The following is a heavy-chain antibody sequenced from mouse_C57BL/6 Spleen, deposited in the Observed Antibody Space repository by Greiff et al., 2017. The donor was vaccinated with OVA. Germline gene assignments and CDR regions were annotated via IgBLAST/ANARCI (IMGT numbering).Heavy chain of an antibody. CDR1: GYTFTSYW. V-gene: IGHV1-55*01. J-gene: IGHJ4*01. Sequence: QVQLQQPGAELVKPGASVKMSCKASGYTFTSYWITWVKQRPGQGLEWIGDIYPGSGSTNYNEKFKSKATLTVDTSSSTAYMQLSSLTSEDSAVYYGARSNSSSGPAMDYWGQGTSVTVSS. CDR3: ARSNSSSGPAMDY. CDR2: IYPGSGST. D-gene: IGHD3-2*02.